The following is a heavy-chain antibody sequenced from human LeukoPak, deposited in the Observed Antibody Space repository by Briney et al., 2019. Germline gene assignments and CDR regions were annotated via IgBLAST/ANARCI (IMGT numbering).Heavy chain of an antibody. CDR2: IYFTGHT. CDR1: GGAISSGSHS. V-gene: IGHV4-39*01. D-gene: IGHD2-2*01. Sequence: SETLSLTCTVSGGAISSGSHSWVWIRQPPGTGLEWIGSIYFTGHTYNNPSLTGRVSMSVDMSKNQFSLKLSSVTAADTAVYSCARSVVVAPAAITSGWFDSWGRGTLVTVSS. J-gene: IGHJ5*01. CDR3: ARSVVVAPAAITSGWFDS.